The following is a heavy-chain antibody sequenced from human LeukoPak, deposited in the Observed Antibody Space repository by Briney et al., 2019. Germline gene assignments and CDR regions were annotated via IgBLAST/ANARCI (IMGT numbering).Heavy chain of an antibody. CDR3: AKGGRGSRPYYFDY. CDR1: GFTFNNYA. Sequence: HSGGSLRLSCAASGFTFNNYAMSWVRQAPGKGLEWFSAISDSGGSTYYADSVQGRFTISRDNSKNTLSLQMSSLRAEDTAVYYCAKGGRGSRPYYFDYWGQGTLVTVSS. CDR2: ISDSGGST. D-gene: IGHD2-15*01. V-gene: IGHV3-23*01. J-gene: IGHJ4*02.